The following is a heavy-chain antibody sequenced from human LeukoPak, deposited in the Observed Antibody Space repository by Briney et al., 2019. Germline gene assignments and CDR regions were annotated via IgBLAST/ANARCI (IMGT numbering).Heavy chain of an antibody. J-gene: IGHJ6*04. CDR1: GGSFSGYY. CDR3: ARGRITMVRGVGGYYYYGMDV. D-gene: IGHD3-10*01. CDR2: DNHSGST. Sequence: SETLSLTCAVYGGSFSGYYWSWIRQPPGKGLEWIGEDNHSGSTNYNPSLKSRVTISVDTSKNQFSLKLSSVTAADTAVYYCARGRITMVRGVGGYYYYGMDVWGKGTTVTVSS. V-gene: IGHV4-34*01.